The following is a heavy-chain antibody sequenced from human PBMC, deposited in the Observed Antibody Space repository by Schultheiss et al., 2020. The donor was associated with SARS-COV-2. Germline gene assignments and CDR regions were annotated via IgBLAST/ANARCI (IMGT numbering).Heavy chain of an antibody. D-gene: IGHD2-21*01. CDR2: VGGSGAGA. J-gene: IGHJ1*01. V-gene: IGHV3-23*01. CDR3: ARDYCGGCFQH. Sequence: GGSLRLSCAASGFNLRIYAMSWVRQAPGKGLEWVSSVGGSGAGAHYADSVKGRFTVTRDNAKNSLYLQMNSLRDEDTAVYYCARDYCGGCFQHWGQGTLVTVSS. CDR1: GFNLRIYA.